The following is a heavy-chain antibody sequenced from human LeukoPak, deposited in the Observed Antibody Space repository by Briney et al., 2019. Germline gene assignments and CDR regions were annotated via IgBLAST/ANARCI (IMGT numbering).Heavy chain of an antibody. J-gene: IGHJ4*02. CDR1: GFTFSSYA. CDR2: ISGSGGST. CDR3: AKEGYSYGDGYFDY. D-gene: IGHD5-18*01. V-gene: IGHV3-23*01. Sequence: GRSLRLSCAASGFTFSSYAMHWVRQAPGKGLEWVSAISGSGGSTYYADSVKGRFTISRDNSKNTPYLQMNSLRAEDTAVYYCAKEGYSYGDGYFDYWGQGTLVTVSS.